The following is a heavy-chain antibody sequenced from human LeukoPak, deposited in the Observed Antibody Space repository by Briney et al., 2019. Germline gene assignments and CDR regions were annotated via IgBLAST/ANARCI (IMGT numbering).Heavy chain of an antibody. CDR2: IS. D-gene: IGHD6-6*01. J-gene: IGHJ4*02. V-gene: IGHV3-11*01. CDR1: GFTFSDHY. Sequence: GGSLRLSCAASGFTFSDHYMSWIRQTPGKGLEWVSRISRDTESVKGRFTISRDNTKNSLYLQMNSLRVDDTAVYYCARDPDTSSNVDYWGQGTLVTVSS. CDR3: ARDPDTSSNVDY.